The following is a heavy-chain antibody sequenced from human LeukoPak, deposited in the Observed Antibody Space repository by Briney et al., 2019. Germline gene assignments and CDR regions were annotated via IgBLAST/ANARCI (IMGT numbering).Heavy chain of an antibody. CDR1: GGSISSGYY. CDR3: ARVPYDYVWGSYDY. V-gene: IGHV4-38-2*02. Sequence: SQTLSLTCTVSGGSISSGYYWGWIRQPPGKGLEWIGSIYHSGSTYYNPSLKSRVTISVDTSKNQFSLKLSSVTAADTAVYYCARVPYDYVWGSYDYWGQGTLVTVSS. CDR2: IYHSGST. J-gene: IGHJ4*02. D-gene: IGHD3-16*01.